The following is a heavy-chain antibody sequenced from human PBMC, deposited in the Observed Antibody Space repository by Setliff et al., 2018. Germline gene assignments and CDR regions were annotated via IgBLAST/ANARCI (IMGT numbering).Heavy chain of an antibody. D-gene: IGHD1-1*01. CDR1: GFTFSSYW. CDR3: AKDYLSRWWNEPPLYFDD. CDR2: IKQDGSEK. V-gene: IGHV3-7*03. J-gene: IGHJ4*01. Sequence: GGSLRLSCAASGFTFSSYWMSWVRQAPGKGLEWVANIKQDGSEKYYVDSVRGRFTISRDNARNSLHLQMNDVRREDAAFYYCAKDYLSRWWNEPPLYFDDWGPGVLVTVSS.